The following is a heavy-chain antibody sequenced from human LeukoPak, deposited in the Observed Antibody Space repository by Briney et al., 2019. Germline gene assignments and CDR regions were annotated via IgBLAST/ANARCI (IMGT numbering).Heavy chain of an antibody. CDR2: IKQDGSEK. D-gene: IGHD2/OR15-2a*01. Sequence: GGSLRLSCAASGFTFSSYWMSWVRQAPGKGLEWVANIKQDGSEKYYVDSVKGRFTISRDNAKNSLSLQMDSLRAEDTAVYYCARGDFGRYAFDFWGQGTMVTVSS. CDR3: ARGDFGRYAFDF. V-gene: IGHV3-7*03. CDR1: GFTFSSYW. J-gene: IGHJ3*01.